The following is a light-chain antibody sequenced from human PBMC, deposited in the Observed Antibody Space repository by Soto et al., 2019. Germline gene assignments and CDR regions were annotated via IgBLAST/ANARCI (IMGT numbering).Light chain of an antibody. V-gene: IGLV2-8*01. CDR3: SSYAGSNNLV. J-gene: IGLJ2*01. CDR1: SSDVGGYNY. Sequence: QSALTQAASVSGSPGQAITISCTGTSSDVGGYNYVSWYQQHPGKAPKLIIYEVTKRPSGVPDRFSGSKSGITASLTVSGLQAEDEADYYCSSYAGSNNLVFGGGTKLTVL. CDR2: EVT.